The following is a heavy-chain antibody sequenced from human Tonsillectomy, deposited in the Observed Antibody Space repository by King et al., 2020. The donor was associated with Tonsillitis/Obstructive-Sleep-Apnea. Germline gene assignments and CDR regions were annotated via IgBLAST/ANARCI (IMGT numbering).Heavy chain of an antibody. J-gene: IGHJ4*02. CDR1: GFTFSSYG. Sequence: VQLVESGGGVVQPGRSLRLSCAASGFTFSSYGMHWVRQAPGKGLEWVAVIWYDGSYKYYADSVKGRFTISRDNSKNTLYLQMNSLRAEDTAVYYCARGYCSSTSCYTDYWGQGTLVTVSS. D-gene: IGHD2-2*02. V-gene: IGHV3-33*01. CDR2: IWYDGSYK. CDR3: ARGYCSSTSCYTDY.